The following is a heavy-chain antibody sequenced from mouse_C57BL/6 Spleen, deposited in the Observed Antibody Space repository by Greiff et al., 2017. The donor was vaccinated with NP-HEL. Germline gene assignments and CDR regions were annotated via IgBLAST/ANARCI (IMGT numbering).Heavy chain of an antibody. Sequence: QVQLQQPGAELVKPGASVKLSCKASGYTFTSYWMHWVKQRPGRGLEWIGRIDPNSGGTKYNEKFKSKATLTVDKPSSTAYMQLSSLTSEDSVVYYCARGVITTVVATTGAMDYWGQGTSVTVSS. V-gene: IGHV1-72*01. CDR2: IDPNSGGT. D-gene: IGHD1-1*01. CDR3: ARGVITTVVATTGAMDY. J-gene: IGHJ4*01. CDR1: GYTFTSYW.